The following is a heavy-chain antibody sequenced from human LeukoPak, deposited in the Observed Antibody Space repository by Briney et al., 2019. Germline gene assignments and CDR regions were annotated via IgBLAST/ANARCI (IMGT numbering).Heavy chain of an antibody. J-gene: IGHJ6*02. D-gene: IGHD2-2*01. CDR1: GGSISSYY. CDR3: ARGGYCSSTSCYSFYYYGMDV. Sequence: SSETLSLTCTVSGGSISSYYWSWIRQPPGKGLEWIGYIYYSGSTNYNPSLKSRVTISVDTSKNQFSLKLSSVTAADTAVYYCARGGYCSSTSCYSFYYYGMDVWGQGTTVTVSS. CDR2: IYYSGST. V-gene: IGHV4-59*01.